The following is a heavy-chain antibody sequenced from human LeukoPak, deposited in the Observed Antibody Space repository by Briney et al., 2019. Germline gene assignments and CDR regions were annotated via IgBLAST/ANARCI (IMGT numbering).Heavy chain of an antibody. V-gene: IGHV3-7*01. D-gene: IGHD3-22*01. CDR1: GFTFSSYW. J-gene: IGHJ4*02. Sequence: GGSLRLSCAASGFTFSSYWMSWVRQAPGKGLEWVANIKQDGSEKYYVDSVKGRFTISRDNAKNSLYLQMNSVRAEDTAVYYCARDLGVNYYDSSGPSAYFDYWGQGTLVTVSS. CDR2: IKQDGSEK. CDR3: ARDLGVNYYDSSGPSAYFDY.